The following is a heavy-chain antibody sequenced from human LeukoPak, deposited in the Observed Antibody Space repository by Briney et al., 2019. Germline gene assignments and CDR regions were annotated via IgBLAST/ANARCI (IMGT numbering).Heavy chain of an antibody. CDR1: GYSFTSYW. V-gene: IGHV5-51*01. CDR2: IYPGDSDT. D-gene: IGHD3-22*01. Sequence: GESLKISCKGSGYSFTSYWIGWVRQMPGKGLEWMGIIYPGDSDTRYSPSFQGQVTISADKSISTAYLQWSSLKASDTAMYYCARLMYYYDSSGYYVPHDAFDIWGRGTIVTVSS. CDR3: ARLMYYYDSSGYYVPHDAFDI. J-gene: IGHJ3*02.